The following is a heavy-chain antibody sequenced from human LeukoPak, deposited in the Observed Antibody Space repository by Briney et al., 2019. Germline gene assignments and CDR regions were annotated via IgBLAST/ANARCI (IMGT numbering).Heavy chain of an antibody. V-gene: IGHV3-23*01. Sequence: PGGSLRLSCVASGFTFSSNVMIWLRQAPGKGLEWVSSIPASGGSTYYADSVKGRFTISRDNSKNSLYLQMNSLRAEDTAVYYCAKESSGGWYFDYWGQGTLVTVSS. CDR1: GFTFSSNV. CDR2: IPASGGST. D-gene: IGHD6-19*01. CDR3: AKESSGGWYFDY. J-gene: IGHJ4*02.